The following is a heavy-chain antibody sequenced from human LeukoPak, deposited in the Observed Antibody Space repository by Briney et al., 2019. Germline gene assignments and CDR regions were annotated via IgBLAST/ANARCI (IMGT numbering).Heavy chain of an antibody. CDR1: GGSISSSSYY. CDR3: AREGYCSSTSCYQTGYGSWNYYYYYMDV. Sequence: ASETLSLTCTVSGGSISSSSYYWGWIRQPPGKGLEWIGSIYYSGSTYYNPSLKSRVTIYVDTSKNQFSLKLSSVTAADTAVYYCAREGYCSSTSCYQTGYGSWNYYYYYMDVWSKGTTVTVSS. J-gene: IGHJ6*03. V-gene: IGHV4-39*02. CDR2: IYYSGST. D-gene: IGHD2-2*01.